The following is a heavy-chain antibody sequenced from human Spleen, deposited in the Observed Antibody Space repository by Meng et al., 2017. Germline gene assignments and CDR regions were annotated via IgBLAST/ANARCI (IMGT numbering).Heavy chain of an antibody. Sequence: QVQLQESGPGLVRPSETLSLTCTVSGGSVSSGSYYWSWIRQPPGKGLEWIGEINHAEHTHYDPSLQSRVTISFGASKNQVSLKLTSVTAADTAVYYCAREKWSSNNWGQGALVTVSS. CDR3: AREKWSSNN. V-gene: IGHV4-61*01. D-gene: IGHD2-15*01. J-gene: IGHJ4*02. CDR2: INHAEHT. CDR1: GGSVSSGSYY.